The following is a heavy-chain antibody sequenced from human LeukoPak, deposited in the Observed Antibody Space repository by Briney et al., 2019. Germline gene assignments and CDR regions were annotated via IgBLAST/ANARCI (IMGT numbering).Heavy chain of an antibody. V-gene: IGHV1-2*02. J-gene: IGHJ5*02. CDR2: INPNNGGT. CDR1: GYTFTGYY. CDR3: ARGDYYGSPKTVAA. D-gene: IGHD3-10*01. Sequence: VASVKVSCKASGYTFTGYYMHWVRQAPGQGLEWMGWINPNNGGTNYAQKFQGRVIMTRDTSITTVYMELSGLRSDDTAIYYCARGDYYGSPKTVAAWGQGTLVTVSS.